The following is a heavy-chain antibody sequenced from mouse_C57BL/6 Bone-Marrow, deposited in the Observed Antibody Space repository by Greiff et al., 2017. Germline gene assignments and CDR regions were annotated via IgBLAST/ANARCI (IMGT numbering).Heavy chain of an antibody. CDR2: ISSGSSTI. CDR1: GFTFSDYG. J-gene: IGHJ2*01. CDR3: ARPLLGLYYFDY. V-gene: IGHV5-17*01. Sequence: DVMLVESGGGLVKPGGSLKLSCAASGFTFSDYGMHWVRQAPEKGLEWVAYISSGSSTIYYADTVKGRFTISRDNAKNTLFLQMTSLMSEDTAMYYCARPLLGLYYFDYWGQGTTLTVSS. D-gene: IGHD2-10*01.